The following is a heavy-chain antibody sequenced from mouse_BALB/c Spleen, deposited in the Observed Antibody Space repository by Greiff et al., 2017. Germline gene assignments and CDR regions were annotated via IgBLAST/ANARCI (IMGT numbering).Heavy chain of an antibody. CDR1: GFTFSSFG. V-gene: IGHV5-17*02. J-gene: IGHJ4*01. CDR3: ARGIYAMAY. Sequence: EVKLMESGGGLVQPGGSRKLSCAASGFTFSSFGMHWVRQAPEKGLEWVAYISSGSSTIYYADTVKGRFTISRDNPKNTLFLQMTSLRSEDTAMCYCARGIYAMAYWGQGTSVTVSS. CDR2: ISSGSSTI.